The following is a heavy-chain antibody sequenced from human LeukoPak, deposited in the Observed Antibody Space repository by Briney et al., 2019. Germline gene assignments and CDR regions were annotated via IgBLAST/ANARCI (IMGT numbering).Heavy chain of an antibody. CDR3: AKESPGNYASDY. V-gene: IGHV3-23*01. D-gene: IGHD4-11*01. J-gene: IGHJ4*02. CDR2: ISGSAGTT. Sequence: PGGSLRLSCAASGFTFSSYAMSWVRQTPGKGLEWVSAISGSAGTTYYADSVRGRFTISRDNSNNTLYLQMNSLRAEDTAVYYCAKESPGNYASDYWGQGTLVTVSS. CDR1: GFTFSSYA.